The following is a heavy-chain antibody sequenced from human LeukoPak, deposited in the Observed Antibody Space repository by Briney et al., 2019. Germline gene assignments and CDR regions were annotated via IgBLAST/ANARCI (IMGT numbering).Heavy chain of an antibody. D-gene: IGHD2-21*02. CDR3: ARASAYCGGDCFSPYDF. V-gene: IGHV4-31*03. J-gene: IGHJ4*02. CDR2: IYYTGGA. CDR1: GGYISSGGYY. Sequence: SETLSLTCTVSGGYISSGGYYWAWIRQHPGKGLEYIGYIYYTGGADYNPSLQSRVTISIDTSRNQFSLKLNSVTATDTAVYYCARASAYCGGDCFSPYDFWGQGILVTVSS.